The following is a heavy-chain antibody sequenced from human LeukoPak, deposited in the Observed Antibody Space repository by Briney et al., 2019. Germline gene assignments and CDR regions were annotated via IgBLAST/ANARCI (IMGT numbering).Heavy chain of an antibody. CDR2: ISSSSSYI. CDR3: ARAGSGSYLIDY. V-gene: IGHV3-21*01. J-gene: IGHJ4*02. CDR1: GFTFSSYS. Sequence: GGSLRLSCAASGFTFSSYSMNWVRQAPGKGLEWVSSISSSSSYIYYADSVKGRFTISRDNAKNSLYLQMNSLRAEDTAVYYCARAGSGSYLIDYWGQGTLVTVSS. D-gene: IGHD1-26*01.